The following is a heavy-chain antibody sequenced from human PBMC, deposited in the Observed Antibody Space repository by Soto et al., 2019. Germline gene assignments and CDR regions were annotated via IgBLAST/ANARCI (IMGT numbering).Heavy chain of an antibody. D-gene: IGHD3-10*01. Sequence: GESLKISCKGSGYSFTSYWISWVRQMPGKGLEWMGRIDPSDSYTNYSPSLQGHVTISADKSISTAYLQWSSLKASDTAMYYCARLAWFGESRTTKTGKYGMDVWGQGTTVTVSS. CDR1: GYSFTSYW. J-gene: IGHJ6*02. V-gene: IGHV5-10-1*01. CDR2: IDPSDSYT. CDR3: ARLAWFGESRTTKTGKYGMDV.